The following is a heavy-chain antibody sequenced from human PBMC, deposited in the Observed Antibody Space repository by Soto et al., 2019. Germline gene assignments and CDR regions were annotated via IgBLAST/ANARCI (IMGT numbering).Heavy chain of an antibody. CDR1: GFSLSTSGVG. CDR3: AHRLSGGYYDY. V-gene: IGHV2-5*02. D-gene: IGHD1-26*01. CDR2: IYWDGDN. J-gene: IGHJ4*02. Sequence: QITLKESGPTLVKPTQTLTLTCTFSGFSLSTSGVGVGWIRQPPGKALEWLALIYWDGDNSYSPSLKSRLAITKDTSKHQVVLRMTNMDPVDTATYYCAHRLSGGYYDYWGQGTLVTVSS.